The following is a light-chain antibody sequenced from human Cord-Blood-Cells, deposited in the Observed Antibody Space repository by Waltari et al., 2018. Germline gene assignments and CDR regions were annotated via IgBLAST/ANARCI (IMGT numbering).Light chain of an antibody. CDR3: SSYAGSNNFV. CDR1: RSDVGGSNY. J-gene: IGLJ1*01. Sequence: QSALPQPPSASGSPGQSVTISCTGTRSDVGGSNYVPWYQQHPGKAPKLMIYEVSKRPSGVPDRFSGSKSGNTASLTVSGLQAEDEADYYCSSYAGSNNFVFGTGTKVTVL. CDR2: EVS. V-gene: IGLV2-8*01.